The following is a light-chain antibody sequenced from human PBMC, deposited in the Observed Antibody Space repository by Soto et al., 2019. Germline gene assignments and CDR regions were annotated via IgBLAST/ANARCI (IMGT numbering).Light chain of an antibody. CDR1: QSVSSSY. Sequence: EIGLTQSPGTLSWSPGERATLSCRASQSVSSSYLAWYQQKPGQAPRLLIYDTSSRATGIPDRFSGSGSGTDFTLAISRLEPEDFAVYYCQQCGSSPSFGQGTKVELK. CDR2: DTS. CDR3: QQCGSSPS. J-gene: IGKJ1*01. V-gene: IGKV3-20*01.